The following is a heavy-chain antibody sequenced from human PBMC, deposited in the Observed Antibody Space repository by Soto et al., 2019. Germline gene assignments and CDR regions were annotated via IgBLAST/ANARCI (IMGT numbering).Heavy chain of an antibody. CDR1: GFVFDDYA. Sequence: EMELVESGGGLVQPGRSLRLACGASGFVFDDYAMHWVRQAPGKGLEWVSGITWNSDTIYYADSVKGLFTISRENAKNALNLQMNSLRAEDTALYYCAKVVLRGGDPPTHAFDICGQGTMVTVSS. J-gene: IGHJ3*02. V-gene: IGHV3-9*01. CDR3: AKVVLRGGDPPTHAFDI. D-gene: IGHD2-21*01. CDR2: ITWNSDTI.